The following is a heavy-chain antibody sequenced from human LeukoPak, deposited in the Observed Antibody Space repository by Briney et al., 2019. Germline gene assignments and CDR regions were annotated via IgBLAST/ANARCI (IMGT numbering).Heavy chain of an antibody. CDR1: GFTFSDYI. V-gene: IGHV3-72*01. D-gene: IGHD3-16*01. Sequence: PGGSLRLSCAASGFTFSDYILDWVRQAPGKGREWVGRIRRGTNSYTTEYAASVKGRFIISRDDSKNSLYLHMNSLKTEDTAVYHCTRDGGEGGNSAFDIWGQGTMVTVSS. CDR3: TRDGGEGGNSAFDI. J-gene: IGHJ3*02. CDR2: IRRGTNSYTT.